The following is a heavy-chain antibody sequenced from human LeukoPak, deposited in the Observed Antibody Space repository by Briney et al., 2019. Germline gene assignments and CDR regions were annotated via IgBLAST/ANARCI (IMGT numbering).Heavy chain of an antibody. Sequence: PGGSLRLPGAALGFPFSSYWMHWFRQPQGKGLVWVSRINSDGSSTSYADSVKGRFTISRDNAKNTLYLQMNTLRAEDTAVYYCARGGGYSYGTIDYWGQGTLVTVSS. J-gene: IGHJ4*02. V-gene: IGHV3-74*01. CDR3: ARGGGYSYGTIDY. D-gene: IGHD5-18*01. CDR1: GFPFSSYW. CDR2: INSDGSST.